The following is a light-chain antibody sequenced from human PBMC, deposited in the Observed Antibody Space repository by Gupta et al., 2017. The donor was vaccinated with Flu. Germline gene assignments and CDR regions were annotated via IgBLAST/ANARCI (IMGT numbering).Light chain of an antibody. CDR3: QQYGSPPT. V-gene: IGKV3-20*01. J-gene: IGKJ4*01. Sequence: EIVLTQSPGPLSLSPGETATPSCRASQSVSSSYLAWYQQKPGQAPRLLIYGASSRATGIPDRFSGSGSGTDFTLTISRLEPEDFAVYYCQQYGSPPTFGGGTKVEIK. CDR2: GAS. CDR1: QSVSSSY.